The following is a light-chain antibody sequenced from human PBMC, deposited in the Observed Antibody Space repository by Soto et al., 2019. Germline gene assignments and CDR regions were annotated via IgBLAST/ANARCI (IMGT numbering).Light chain of an antibody. CDR1: QSLVHSDGNTY. CDR2: KVS. CDR3: MQSTNWPPLT. J-gene: IGKJ4*01. V-gene: IGKV2-30*02. Sequence: DVVMTQSPLSLPVTLGQPASISCRSSQSLVHSDGNTYLNWFQQRPGQSPRRLIYKVSYRDSGVPDRFSGSGSGTDFTLKISRVEAADVGIYYCMQSTNWPPLTFGGGTKVEIK.